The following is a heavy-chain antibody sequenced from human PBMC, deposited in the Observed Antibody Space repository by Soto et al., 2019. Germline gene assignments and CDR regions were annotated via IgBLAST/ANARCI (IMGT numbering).Heavy chain of an antibody. Sequence: ASVKVSCKASGYTFTSYGISWLRQAPGQGLEWTGWISAYNGNTNYAQKLQGRVTMTTDTSTSTAYMELRSLRSDDTAVYYCARDAPYYYDSSAPAGAFDIWGQGTMVTVS. J-gene: IGHJ3*02. CDR1: GYTFTSYG. V-gene: IGHV1-18*04. D-gene: IGHD3-22*01. CDR2: ISAYNGNT. CDR3: ARDAPYYYDSSAPAGAFDI.